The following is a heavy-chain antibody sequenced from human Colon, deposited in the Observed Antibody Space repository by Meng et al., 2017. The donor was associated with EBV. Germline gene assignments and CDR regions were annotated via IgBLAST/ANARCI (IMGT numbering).Heavy chain of an antibody. J-gene: IGHJ4*02. CDR2: IYYTGST. V-gene: IGHV4-30-4*01. CDR1: GGSITSGYYY. CDR3: ARNYYFDY. Sequence: QVRLQLSGPGLVKPSQTRSLCVTVAGGSITSGYYYWSWIRQPPGKGLELIGYIYYTGSTYYNPSLKSRVTISMDTSKNQFSLRLSSVTAADTAVYYCARNYYFDYWGQGTLVTVSS.